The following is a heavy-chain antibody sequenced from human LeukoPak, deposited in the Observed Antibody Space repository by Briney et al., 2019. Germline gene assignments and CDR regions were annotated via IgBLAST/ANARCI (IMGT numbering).Heavy chain of an antibody. V-gene: IGHV3-33*01. CDR3: ARGHSGSYLGWFDP. J-gene: IGHJ5*02. D-gene: IGHD1-26*01. CDR1: GFTFNRYA. CDR2: IWDDGSDK. Sequence: GGSLRLSCAASGFTFNRYAMHWVRQAPGKGLEWVAVIWDDGSDKFYTDSVKGRFTISRDNSKNTLYLQMNSLRAEDTAIYYCARGHSGSYLGWFDPWGQGTLVTVSS.